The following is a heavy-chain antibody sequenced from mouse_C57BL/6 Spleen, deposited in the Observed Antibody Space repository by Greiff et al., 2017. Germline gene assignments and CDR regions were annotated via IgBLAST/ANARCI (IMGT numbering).Heavy chain of an antibody. CDR1: GYTFTDYY. CDR2: IFPGSGST. CDR3: ARMYYGSSLWYFDV. J-gene: IGHJ1*03. D-gene: IGHD1-1*01. V-gene: IGHV1-75*01. Sequence: QVQLQQSGPELVKPGASVKISCKASGYTFTDYYINWVKQRPGQGLEWIGWIFPGSGSTYYNEKFKGKATLTVDKSSSTAYMLLSSLTSEDSAVYFCARMYYGSSLWYFDVWGTGTTVTVSS.